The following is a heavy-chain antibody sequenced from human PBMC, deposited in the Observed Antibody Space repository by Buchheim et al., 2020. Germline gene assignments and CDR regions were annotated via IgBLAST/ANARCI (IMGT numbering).Heavy chain of an antibody. Sequence: QVQLQESGPGLVKPSQTLSLTCTVSGGSISSGGYYWSWIRQHPGKGLEWIGYIYYSGSTYYNPSLKSRVTISVDTSKNQFSLKLSSVTAADTAVYYCARDSHTCSSTSCFDGNYGMDVWGQGTT. CDR2: IYYSGST. D-gene: IGHD2-2*01. CDR1: GGSISSGGYY. J-gene: IGHJ6*02. CDR3: ARDSHTCSSTSCFDGNYGMDV. V-gene: IGHV4-31*03.